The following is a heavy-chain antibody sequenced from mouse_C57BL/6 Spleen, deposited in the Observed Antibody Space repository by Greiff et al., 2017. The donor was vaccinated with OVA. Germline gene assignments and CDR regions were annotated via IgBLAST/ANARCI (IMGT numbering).Heavy chain of an antibody. D-gene: IGHD2-4*01. CDR3: ARVDDYDEAY. CDR2: ISYDGSN. V-gene: IGHV3-6*01. CDR1: GYSITSGYY. Sequence: EVKLLESGPGLVKPSQSLSLTCSVTGYSITSGYYWNWIRQFPGNKLEWMGYISYDGSNNYNPSLKNRISITRDTSKNQFFLKLNSVTTEDTATYYCARVDDYDEAYWGQGTLVTVSA. J-gene: IGHJ3*01.